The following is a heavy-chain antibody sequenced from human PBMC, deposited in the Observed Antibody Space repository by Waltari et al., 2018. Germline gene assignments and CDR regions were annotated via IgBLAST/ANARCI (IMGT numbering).Heavy chain of an antibody. CDR1: GGSISSSNW. Sequence: QVQLQESGPGLVKPSGTLYLTCAVSGGSISSSNWWSWVRQPPGKGLEWIGEIYHSGSTNYNPSLKSRVTISVDKSKNQFSLKLSSVTAADTAVYYCARAFKPSITMVQDYYFDYWGQGTLVTVSS. D-gene: IGHD3-10*01. V-gene: IGHV4-4*02. J-gene: IGHJ4*02. CDR2: IYHSGST. CDR3: ARAFKPSITMVQDYYFDY.